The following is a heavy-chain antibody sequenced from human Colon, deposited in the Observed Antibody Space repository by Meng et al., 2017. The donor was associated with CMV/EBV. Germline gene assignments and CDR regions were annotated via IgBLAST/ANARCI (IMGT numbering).Heavy chain of an antibody. CDR3: ARDLVGVIPDDL. Sequence: ASVKVSCKASGDTFTGHHMHWVRQVPGQGLEWMGWINCNRGGTKYAQKFQGRVTITRDTSIGTAYMELSRLTSDDTAVYYCARDLVGVIPDDLWGQGTLVTVSS. D-gene: IGHD2-2*01. V-gene: IGHV1-2*02. J-gene: IGHJ5*02. CDR2: INCNRGGT. CDR1: GDTFTGHH.